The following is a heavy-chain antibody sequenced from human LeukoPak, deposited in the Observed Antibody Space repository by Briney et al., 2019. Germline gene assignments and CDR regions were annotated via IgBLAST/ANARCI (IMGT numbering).Heavy chain of an antibody. D-gene: IGHD1-1*01. CDR1: GYTFTSYG. V-gene: IGHV1-18*01. CDR2: ISAYNGNT. J-gene: IGHJ4*02. CDR3: ARVAEQHLDYYFDY. Sequence: ASVKVSCKASGYTFTSYGISWVRQAPGQGLEWMGWISAYNGNTNYAQKLQGRVTMTTDTSTSTAYMELRSLRSDDTAVYYCARVAEQHLDYYFDYWGQETLVTVSS.